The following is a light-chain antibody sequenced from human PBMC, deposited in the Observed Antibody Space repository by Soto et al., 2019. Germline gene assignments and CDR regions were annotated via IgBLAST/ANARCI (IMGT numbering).Light chain of an antibody. Sequence: QSVLTQPASVSGSPGQSITISCTGTSSDIGAYNYVSWYQQRPGKAPKLLIYDVNYRPSGVSNRLSGSKSGNTASLTISGLQAEDEADYYCSSYAISSAYVFGTGTKVTVL. CDR1: SSDIGAYNY. CDR2: DVN. J-gene: IGLJ1*01. V-gene: IGLV2-14*01. CDR3: SSYAISSAYV.